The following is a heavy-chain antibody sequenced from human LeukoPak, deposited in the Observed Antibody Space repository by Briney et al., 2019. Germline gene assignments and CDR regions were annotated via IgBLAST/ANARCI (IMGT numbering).Heavy chain of an antibody. Sequence: GGSLRLSCAASGFTFDDYGMSWVRQAPGKGLEWVSSISTSSSYIYYADSVKGRFTISRDNAKNSLYLQMNSLRAEDTAVYYCAKDSSYDSSGYYGGYFDYWGQGTLVTVSS. CDR1: GFTFDDYG. J-gene: IGHJ4*02. D-gene: IGHD3-22*01. CDR3: AKDSSYDSSGYYGGYFDY. V-gene: IGHV3-21*01. CDR2: ISTSSSYI.